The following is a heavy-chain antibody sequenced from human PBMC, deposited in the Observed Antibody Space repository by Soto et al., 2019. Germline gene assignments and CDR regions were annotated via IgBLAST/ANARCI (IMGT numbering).Heavy chain of an antibody. CDR3: ARDEWYGGSYHGETIYYYYYAMDV. V-gene: IGHV3-30-3*01. CDR2: ISYDGSNK. CDR1: GFTFSSYA. D-gene: IGHD1-26*01. Sequence: LRLSCTASGFTFSSYAMHWVRQAPGKGMEWVAVISYDGSNKYYADSVKGRFTISRDNAKNTLYLQMNSLRAEDTAVYYCARDEWYGGSYHGETIYYYYYAMDVWGQGTTVTVSS. J-gene: IGHJ6*02.